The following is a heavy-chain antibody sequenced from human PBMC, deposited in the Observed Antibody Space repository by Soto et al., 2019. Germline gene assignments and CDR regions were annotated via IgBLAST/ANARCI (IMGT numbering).Heavy chain of an antibody. V-gene: IGHV1-18*01. CDR1: GYTFTSYC. J-gene: IGHJ4*02. CDR2: ISAYNGNT. Sequence: GASVKVSCKASGYTFTSYCISWVRQAPGQGLEWMRWISAYNGNTNYAQKLQGRVSMTTDTSTSTAYMELRSLRSDDTAVCYCARADGIAAAGTVDYWGQGTLVTVSS. D-gene: IGHD6-13*01. CDR3: ARADGIAAAGTVDY.